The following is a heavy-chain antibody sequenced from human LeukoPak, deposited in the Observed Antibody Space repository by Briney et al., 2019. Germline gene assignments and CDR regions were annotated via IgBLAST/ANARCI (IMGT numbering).Heavy chain of an antibody. CDR1: GDSISRFY. CDR2: ISYSGSSDYNPSLKSRLT. D-gene: IGHD1/OR15-1a*01. CDR3: AKWEQSTNAFGI. V-gene: IGHV4-59*01. J-gene: IGHJ3*02. Sequence: SETLSLTCNVSGDSISRFYWNWIRQPPGKGLEWIGYISYSGSSDYNPSLKSRLTNYNPSLKSRVTMSADTSKNQLSLRLNSVTAADTAVYYCAKWEQSTNAFGIWGQGTMVTVSS.